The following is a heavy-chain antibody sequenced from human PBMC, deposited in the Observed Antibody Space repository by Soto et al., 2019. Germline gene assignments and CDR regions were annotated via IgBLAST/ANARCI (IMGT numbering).Heavy chain of an antibody. CDR3: ARHVLGYYGLDV. Sequence: EVQLVESGGGLVKPGGSLRLSCAASGFTFGDHWMTWVRQAPGKGLEWVANITQDGGGKYYVDSVKGRFTISRDNAENSLYLQMNGLRAEHTAVYYWARHVLGYYGLDVWGQGTTVTVSS. V-gene: IGHV3-7*05. CDR2: ITQDGGGK. CDR1: GFTFGDHW. J-gene: IGHJ6*02.